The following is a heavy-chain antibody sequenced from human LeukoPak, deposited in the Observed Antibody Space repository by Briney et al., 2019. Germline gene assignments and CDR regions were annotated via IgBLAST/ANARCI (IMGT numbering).Heavy chain of an antibody. D-gene: IGHD3-10*01. CDR3: ARGGDKNVM. V-gene: IGHV3-7*03. CDR2: IKEDGGQK. Sequence: GGSLRLSCVVSGFTFSEYWMTWVCQAPGKGLEWVANIKEDGGQKHYVDSVKGRFTIFRDNAKNTLYLQMDSLRAEDTAVYYCARGGDKNVMGGQGTLVTVSS. J-gene: IGHJ4*02. CDR1: GFTFSEYW.